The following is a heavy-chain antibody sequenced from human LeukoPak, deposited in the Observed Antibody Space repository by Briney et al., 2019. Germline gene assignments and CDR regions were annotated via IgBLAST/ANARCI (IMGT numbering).Heavy chain of an antibody. D-gene: IGHD2-21*02. CDR1: GYTFTGYY. V-gene: IGHV1-2*02. J-gene: IGHJ4*02. CDR3: AREPPKVVTATVHY. Sequence: ASVKVSCKASGYTFTGYYMHWVRQAPGQALEWMGWINPNSGGTNYAQKFQGRVTMTRDTSISTAYMELSRLRSDDAAVYYCAREPPKVVTATVHYWGQGTLVTVSS. CDR2: INPNSGGT.